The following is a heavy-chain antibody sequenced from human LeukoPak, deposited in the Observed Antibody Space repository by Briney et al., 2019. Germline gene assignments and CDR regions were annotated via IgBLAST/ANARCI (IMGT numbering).Heavy chain of an antibody. CDR1: GGSISRYY. V-gene: IGHV4-59*08. CDR2: IYYVGTT. J-gene: IGHJ4*02. CDR3: ASGTSDGSTIDY. Sequence: SETLSLTCTVSGGSISRYYWGWIRQPPGKELEWIGNIYYVGTTNYNPSLKSRVTISMDTSKNQFSLKLISVTAADTAVYYCASGTSDGSTIDYWGRGTLVTVSS. D-gene: IGHD3-10*01.